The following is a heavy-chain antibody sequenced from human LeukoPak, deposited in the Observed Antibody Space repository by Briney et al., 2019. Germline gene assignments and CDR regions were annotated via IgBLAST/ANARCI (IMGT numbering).Heavy chain of an antibody. CDR2: LRGSGGST. Sequence: GGTLRLSCASSVFTFSRYAICWVPQPPGKALEWVSALRGSGGSTYYADSVKGRFTISRDNYKNTLYLQMNRLRAEDTAVYYCAKDSGSYYSPIDYWGQGTLVTVSS. CDR1: VFTFSRYA. CDR3: AKDSGSYYSPIDY. D-gene: IGHD3-10*01. J-gene: IGHJ4*02. V-gene: IGHV3-23*01.